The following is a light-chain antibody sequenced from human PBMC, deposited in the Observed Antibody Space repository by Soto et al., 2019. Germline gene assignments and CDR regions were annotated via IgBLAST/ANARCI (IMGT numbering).Light chain of an antibody. CDR3: QHRSSWPIT. V-gene: IGKV3-11*01. J-gene: IGKJ5*01. CDR1: QSLTNSF. CDR2: DTS. Sequence: EFVLTQSPGTLSWSPGERASLSCGASQSLTNSFIAWYQQRPGQSPRPLIYDTSSRASGIPARFSRSGSGTDFTLTISSLEPEDLAVYYCQHRSSWPITCGHGTRLEIK.